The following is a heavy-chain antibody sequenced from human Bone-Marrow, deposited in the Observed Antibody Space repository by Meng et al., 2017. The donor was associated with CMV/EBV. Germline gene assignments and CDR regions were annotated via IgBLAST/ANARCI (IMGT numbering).Heavy chain of an antibody. V-gene: IGHV4-39*01. CDR2: IYYSGTT. CDR3: ARHLSMVLTPYDVFDI. D-gene: IGHD4/OR15-4a*01. Sequence: GSLRLSCTVSGGSINSTSYYWGWIRQPPGKGLEWIGSIYYSGTTYYNPSLKSRVTMSVDTSKNQFSLKLSSVTAADTAVYFCARHLSMVLTPYDVFDIWGQGTRVTGSS. J-gene: IGHJ3*02. CDR1: GGSINSTSYY.